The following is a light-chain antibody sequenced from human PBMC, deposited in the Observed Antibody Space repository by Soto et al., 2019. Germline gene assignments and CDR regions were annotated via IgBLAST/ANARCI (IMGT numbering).Light chain of an antibody. V-gene: IGKV3-11*01. CDR3: KQSNRLPPT. Sequence: EIVLTKSPATLSLSPGERSTLSCRASQYVSSYLAWYQQKAGQAPRLLIYDASRMATGIPARFSGSGSGTDFTLKISRVETDDVGIYYCKQSNRLPPTFGQGTRLEIK. CDR1: QYVSSY. J-gene: IGKJ5*01. CDR2: DAS.